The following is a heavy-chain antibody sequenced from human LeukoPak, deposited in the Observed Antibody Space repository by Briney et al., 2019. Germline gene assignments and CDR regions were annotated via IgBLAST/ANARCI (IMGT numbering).Heavy chain of an antibody. Sequence: SETLSLTCAVYGGSFSGYYWSWIRQPPGKGLEWIGEINHSGSTYYNPSLKSRVTISVDTSKNQFSLKLSSVTAADTAVYYCARAPYVDTAMVDYWGQGTLVTVSS. D-gene: IGHD5-18*01. CDR1: GGSFSGYY. CDR2: INHSGST. V-gene: IGHV4-34*01. J-gene: IGHJ4*02. CDR3: ARAPYVDTAMVDY.